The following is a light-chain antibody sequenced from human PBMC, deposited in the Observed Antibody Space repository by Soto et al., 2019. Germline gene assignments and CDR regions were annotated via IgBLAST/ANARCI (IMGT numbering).Light chain of an antibody. J-gene: IGKJ4*01. Sequence: DIVMTQSPDSLAVSLGERATINCKSSRSVLYSSNNKNYLAWYQQKPGQPPKLLIYWASTRESGVPDRFSGSGSGTDFTLTISSLQAEDVAVYSCQQYYSAPLTFGGGTKVEIK. CDR1: RSVLYSSNNKNY. V-gene: IGKV4-1*01. CDR3: QQYYSAPLT. CDR2: WAS.